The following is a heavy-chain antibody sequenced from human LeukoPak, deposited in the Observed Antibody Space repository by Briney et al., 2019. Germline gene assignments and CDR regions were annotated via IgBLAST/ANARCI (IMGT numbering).Heavy chain of an antibody. CDR2: ISYDGSNK. CDR1: GFTFSSYG. V-gene: IGHV3-30*18. D-gene: IGHD3-10*01. J-gene: IGHJ4*02. Sequence: GRSLRLSCAASGFTFSSYGMHWVRQAPGKGLEWVAVISYDGSNKYYADSVKGRFTISRDNSKNTLYLQMNSLRAEDTAVYYCAKDLEGELFNYWGQGTLVTVSS. CDR3: AKDLEGELFNY.